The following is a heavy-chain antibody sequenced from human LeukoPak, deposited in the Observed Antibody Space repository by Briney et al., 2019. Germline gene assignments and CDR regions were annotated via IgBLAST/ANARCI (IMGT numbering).Heavy chain of an antibody. CDR1: GFTFSDYY. Sequence: PGGSLRLSCAAYGFTFSDYYMSWIRQAPGKGLEWVSYISSSGSTIYYADSVKGRFTISRDNAKNSLYLQMNSLRAEDTAVYYCARKNYYDSSVAFDIWGQGTMVTVST. D-gene: IGHD3-22*01. CDR2: ISSSGSTI. J-gene: IGHJ3*02. CDR3: ARKNYYDSSVAFDI. V-gene: IGHV3-11*04.